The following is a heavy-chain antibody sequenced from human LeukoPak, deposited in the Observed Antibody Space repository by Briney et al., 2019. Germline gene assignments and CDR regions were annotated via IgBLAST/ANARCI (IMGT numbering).Heavy chain of an antibody. V-gene: IGHV1-69*13. Sequence: ASVKVSCKASGGTFSSYAISWVRQAPGQGLEWMGGIIPIFGTANYAQKFQGRVTITADESTSTAYMELSSLRSEDTAVYYCARDPDYGDYLHYFDHWGQGTLVTVSS. D-gene: IGHD4-17*01. CDR3: ARDPDYGDYLHYFDH. CDR1: GGTFSSYA. J-gene: IGHJ4*02. CDR2: IIPIFGTA.